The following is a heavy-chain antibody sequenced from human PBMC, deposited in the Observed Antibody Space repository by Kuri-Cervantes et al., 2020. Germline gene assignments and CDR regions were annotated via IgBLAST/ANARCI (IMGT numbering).Heavy chain of an antibody. CDR2: IWYDGSNK. CDR3: ARGGYSGYDFFGVLEGDGMDV. J-gene: IGHJ6*02. CDR1: GFTFSSYG. V-gene: IGHV3-33*01. Sequence: GESLKISCAASGFTFSSYGMHWVRQAPGKGLEWVAVIWYDGSNKYYADSVKGRFTISRDNSKNTLYLQMNSLRAEDTAVYYCARGGYSGYDFFGVLEGDGMDVWGQGTTVTVSS. D-gene: IGHD5-12*01.